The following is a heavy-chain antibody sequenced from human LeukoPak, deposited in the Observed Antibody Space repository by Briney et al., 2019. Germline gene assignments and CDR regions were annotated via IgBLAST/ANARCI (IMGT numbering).Heavy chain of an antibody. CDR2: IYYSGST. J-gene: IGHJ4*02. CDR1: GGSISRYY. Sequence: SETLSLTCTVSGGSISRYYWSWIRQPPGKGLEWIGYIYYSGSTNYNPSLKSRVTISVDTSKNHFSLKLSSVTAADTAVYYCARSGEWLLDYWGQGTLVTVST. V-gene: IGHV4-59*01. CDR3: ARSGEWLLDY. D-gene: IGHD5-12*01.